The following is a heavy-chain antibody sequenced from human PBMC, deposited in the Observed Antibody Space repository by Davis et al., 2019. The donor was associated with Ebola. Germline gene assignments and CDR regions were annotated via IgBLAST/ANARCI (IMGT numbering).Heavy chain of an antibody. CDR1: GGSISSYY. Sequence: SETLSLTSTVSGGSISSYYWTWIRQPPGKGLEYIGYIHYSGSSDYNASLESRVTISVDTSKNQFSLKLSSVTSADTAVYYCARGLRPFDYWGQGALVTVSS. CDR2: IHYSGSS. V-gene: IGHV4-59*01. J-gene: IGHJ4*02. CDR3: ARGLRPFDY.